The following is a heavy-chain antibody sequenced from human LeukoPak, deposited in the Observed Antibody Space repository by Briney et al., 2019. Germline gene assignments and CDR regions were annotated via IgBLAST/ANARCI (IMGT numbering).Heavy chain of an antibody. D-gene: IGHD6-19*01. CDR2: FNPNSGGT. CDR3: ASVIKVAGTKGYFDL. CDR1: GYTFTDYY. Sequence: ASVKVSCKASGYTFTDYYIHWLRQAAGQGLEWMGWFNPNSGGTDYARKFQGRVTMTGDTSISTVYMDLTRLKADDMAVYYCASVIKVAGTKGYFDLWGQGTLITVSS. V-gene: IGHV1-2*02. J-gene: IGHJ1*01.